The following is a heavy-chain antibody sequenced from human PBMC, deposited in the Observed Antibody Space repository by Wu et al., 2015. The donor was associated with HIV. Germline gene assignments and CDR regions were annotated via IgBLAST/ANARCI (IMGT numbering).Heavy chain of an antibody. Sequence: QVQLVQPGAEVKKPGSSVKVSCKASGGTFSSYAISWVRQAPGQGLEWMGRIIPIFGTANYAQKFQGRVTITADESTSTAYMELSSLRSEDTAVYYCAREGVDTAMVSVPYFDYWGQGTLVTVSS. CDR2: IIPIFGTA. CDR3: AREGVDTAMVSVPYFDY. D-gene: IGHD5-18*01. CDR1: GGTFSSYA. V-gene: IGHV1-69*13. J-gene: IGHJ4*02.